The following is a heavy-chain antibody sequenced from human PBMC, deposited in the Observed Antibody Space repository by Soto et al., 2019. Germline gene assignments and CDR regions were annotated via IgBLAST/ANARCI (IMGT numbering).Heavy chain of an antibody. CDR1: GFIFSSYS. J-gene: IGHJ4*02. CDR3: ATVSTVYDPCY. CDR2: ISSSSSYI. D-gene: IGHD5-12*01. V-gene: IGHV3-21*01. Sequence: EVQLVESGGGLVKPGGSLRLSCAASGFIFSSYSMNWVRQAPGKGLEWVSSISSSSSYIYYADSVKDRFTISRDNAKNSVYLQMNSLGAEDTAGYYCATVSTVYDPCYWGQGTLVTVSS.